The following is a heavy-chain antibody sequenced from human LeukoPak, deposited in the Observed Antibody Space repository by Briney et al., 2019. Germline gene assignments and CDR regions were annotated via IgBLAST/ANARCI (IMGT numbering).Heavy chain of an antibody. D-gene: IGHD6-19*01. Sequence: PGGSLRLSCAASGFTFSSYGMSWVRQAPGKGLEWVSAISGSGGSTYYADSVKGRFTISRDNSKNTLYLQMNSLRAEDTAVYYCAKTGRGVAVADNRGYYYYYYMDVWGKGTTVTISS. CDR1: GFTFSSYG. V-gene: IGHV3-23*01. CDR2: ISGSGGST. J-gene: IGHJ6*03. CDR3: AKTGRGVAVADNRGYYYYYYMDV.